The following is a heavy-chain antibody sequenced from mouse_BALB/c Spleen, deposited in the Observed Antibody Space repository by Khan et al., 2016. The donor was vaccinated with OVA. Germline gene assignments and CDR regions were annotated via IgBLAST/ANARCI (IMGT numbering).Heavy chain of an antibody. CDR3: ARRGLRWDFDY. V-gene: IGHV1-7*01. Sequence: QVQLKESGAELAKPGASVKMSCKASGYTFINYWIVWVKQRPGPGLEWIGYIDPSTGNTEYNQNFKDKATLTADKSSSTAYMQLSSLTSEDSAVYYCARRGLRWDFDYWGQGTTLTVAS. CDR1: GYTFINYW. J-gene: IGHJ2*01. CDR2: IDPSTGNT. D-gene: IGHD1-1*01.